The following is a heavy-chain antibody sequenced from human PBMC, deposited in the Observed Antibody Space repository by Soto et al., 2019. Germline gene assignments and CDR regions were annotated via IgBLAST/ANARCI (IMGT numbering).Heavy chain of an antibody. CDR2: IYYSGST. V-gene: IGHV4-59*12. Sequence: SETLSLTCTVSGGSISSYYWSWIRQPPGKGLEWIGYIYYSGSTNYNPSLKSRVTISVDTSKNQFSLKLSSVTAADTAVYYCARAKVGATTRGLYYYYGMDVWGQGTTVTVSS. CDR1: GGSISSYY. CDR3: ARAKVGATTRGLYYYYGMDV. J-gene: IGHJ6*02. D-gene: IGHD1-26*01.